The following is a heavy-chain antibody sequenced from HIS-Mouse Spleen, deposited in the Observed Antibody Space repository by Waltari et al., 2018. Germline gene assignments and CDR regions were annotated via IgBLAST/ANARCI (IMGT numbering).Heavy chain of an antibody. CDR2: INPNSGGT. V-gene: IGHV1-2*02. CDR3: ARDVRAPYSGYHFPIDY. CDR1: GYTFTGYY. D-gene: IGHD5-12*01. J-gene: IGHJ4*02. Sequence: QVQLVQSGAEVKKPGASVKVSCKASGYTFTGYYMHWVRQAPGQGLEWMGWINPNSGGTNYAQKFQGRVTMTRDTSISTAYMERSRLRSDDTAVYYCARDVRAPYSGYHFPIDYWGQGTLVTVSS.